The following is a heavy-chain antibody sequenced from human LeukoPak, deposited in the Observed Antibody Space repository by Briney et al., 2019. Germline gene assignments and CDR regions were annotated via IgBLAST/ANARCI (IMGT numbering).Heavy chain of an antibody. D-gene: IGHD6-19*01. Sequence: GGSLRLSCAASGFTFDDYAMHWVRQAPGKGLEWVSGISWNSGSIGYADSVKGRFTISRDNAKNSLYLQMNSLRAEGTAVYYCARDTNIAVAAYDAFDIWGQGTMVTVSS. J-gene: IGHJ3*02. CDR1: GFTFDDYA. CDR2: ISWNSGSI. CDR3: ARDTNIAVAAYDAFDI. V-gene: IGHV3-9*01.